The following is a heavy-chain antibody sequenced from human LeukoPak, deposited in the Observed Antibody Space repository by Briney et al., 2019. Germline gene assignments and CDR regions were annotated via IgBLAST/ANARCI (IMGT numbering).Heavy chain of an antibody. Sequence: SVKVSCKASGGTFSSYAISWVRQAPGQGLEWMGRIIPILGIANYAQKFQGRVTITADKSTSTAYMELSSLRSEDTAVYYCARAYLNYYDSSGHFDYWGQGTLVTVSS. CDR2: IIPILGIA. D-gene: IGHD3-22*01. J-gene: IGHJ4*02. CDR1: GGTFSSYA. CDR3: ARAYLNYYDSSGHFDY. V-gene: IGHV1-69*04.